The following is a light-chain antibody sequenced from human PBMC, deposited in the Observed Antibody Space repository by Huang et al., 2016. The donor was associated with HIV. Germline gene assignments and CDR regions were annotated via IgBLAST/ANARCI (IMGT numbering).Light chain of an antibody. J-gene: IGKJ4*01. CDR3: QQYNNWPPLLT. CDR1: QSINNN. V-gene: IGKV3-15*01. CDR2: GAA. Sequence: EIVLTPSPATLSLSPGESAALSCRATQSINNNLAWYQQKPGQSPRLLIYGAATRATGIPARFRGRGSGTEFTLTISSLQSEDFAVYYCQQYNNWPPLLTFGGGTKVEIK.